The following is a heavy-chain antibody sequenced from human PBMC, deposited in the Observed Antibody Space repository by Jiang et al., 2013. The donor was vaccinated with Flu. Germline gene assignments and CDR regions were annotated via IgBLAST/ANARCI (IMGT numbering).Heavy chain of an antibody. V-gene: IGHV1-46*01. CDR3: ARALAGSGYPNYYFDY. D-gene: IGHD3-22*01. CDR2: INPSSGTT. CDR1: GYTFTSYY. Sequence: GAEVKKPGASVKVSCKASGYTFTSYYMHWVRQAPGQGLEWMGIINPSSGTTTYAQNFQGRVTMTRDTSTSTLYIELSSLRSEDTAVYSCARALAGSGYPNYYFDYWGQGTLVTVSS. J-gene: IGHJ4*02.